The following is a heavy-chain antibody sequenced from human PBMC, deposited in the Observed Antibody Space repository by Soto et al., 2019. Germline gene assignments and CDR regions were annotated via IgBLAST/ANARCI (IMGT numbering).Heavy chain of an antibody. CDR3: AKDQDYGDYGGYFDY. V-gene: IGHV3-30*18. D-gene: IGHD4-17*01. J-gene: IGHJ4*02. CDR2: ISYDGSNK. CDR1: GFTFSSYG. Sequence: QVQLVESGGGVVQPGRSLRLSCAASGFTFSSYGMHWVRQAPGKGLEWVAVISYDGSNKYYADSVKGQFTISRDNSKNTLYLQMISLRAEDTAVYYCAKDQDYGDYGGYFDYWGQGTLVTVSS.